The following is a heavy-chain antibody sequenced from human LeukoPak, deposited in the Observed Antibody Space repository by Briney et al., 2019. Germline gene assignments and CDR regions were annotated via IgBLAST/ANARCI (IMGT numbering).Heavy chain of an antibody. CDR2: ISAYNGNT. CDR1: GYTFTSYG. Sequence: ASVKVSCKASGYTFTSYGISWVRQAPGQGLEWMGWISAYNGNTNYAQKLQGRVTMTTDTSTSTAYMELRSLRSDDTAVYYCARVEERIVVVPAVIRGGWFDPWGQGTLVTVSS. CDR3: ARVEERIVVVPAVIRGGWFDP. J-gene: IGHJ5*02. V-gene: IGHV1-18*01. D-gene: IGHD2-2*01.